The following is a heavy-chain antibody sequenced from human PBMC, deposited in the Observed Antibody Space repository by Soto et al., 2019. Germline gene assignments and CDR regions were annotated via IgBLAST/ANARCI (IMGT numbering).Heavy chain of an antibody. D-gene: IGHD1-26*01. J-gene: IGHJ4*02. CDR1: GYTFTSYG. CDR2: ISAYNGNT. CDR3: ARGGEKWELLSHYFDY. Sequence: ASVKVSCKASGYTFTSYGISWVRQAPGQGLEWMGWISAYNGNTNYAQKLQGRVTMTTDTSTSTAYMELRSLRSDDKAVYYCARGGEKWELLSHYFDYWGQGTLVTVSS. V-gene: IGHV1-18*01.